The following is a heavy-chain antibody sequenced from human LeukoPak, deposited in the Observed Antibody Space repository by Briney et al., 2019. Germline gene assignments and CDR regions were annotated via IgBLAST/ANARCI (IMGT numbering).Heavy chain of an antibody. V-gene: IGHV4-39*07. CDR1: GGSISSSSYY. D-gene: IGHD4-17*01. Sequence: SETLSLTCTVSGGSISSSSYYWGWIRQPPGKGLEWIGSIYYSGSTYHNPSLKSRVTISVDTSKNQFSLKLSSVTAADTAVYYCARVETTVTTFDYWGQGTLVTVSS. CDR3: ARVETTVTTFDY. CDR2: IYYSGST. J-gene: IGHJ4*02.